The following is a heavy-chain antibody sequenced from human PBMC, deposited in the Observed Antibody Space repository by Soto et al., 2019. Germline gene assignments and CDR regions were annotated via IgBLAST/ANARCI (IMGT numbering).Heavy chain of an antibody. CDR1: GFTFSSYA. CDR3: ARDPGAYCGGDCRTFDY. Sequence: GGSLRLSCAASGFTFSSYAMHWVRQAPGKGLEWVAVISYDGSNKYYADSVKGRFTISRDNSKNTLYLQMNSLRAEDTAVYYCARDPGAYCGGDCRTFDYWGQGTLVTVSS. D-gene: IGHD2-21*02. V-gene: IGHV3-30-3*01. CDR2: ISYDGSNK. J-gene: IGHJ4*02.